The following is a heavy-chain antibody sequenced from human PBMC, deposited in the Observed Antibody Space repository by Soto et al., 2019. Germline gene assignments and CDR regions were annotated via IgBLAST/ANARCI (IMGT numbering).Heavy chain of an antibody. CDR3: AKDVDIAATISYGMDV. V-gene: IGHV3-30*18. D-gene: IGHD5-12*01. CDR2: ISYDGSNK. J-gene: IGHJ6*02. CDR1: GFTSSNYG. Sequence: PGGSLRLSCAASGFTSSNYGMHWVRQAPGKGLEWVAVISYDGSNKYYADFVKGRFTIARDNSNNTLYLQMNSLRAEDTAVYYCAKDVDIAATISYGMDVWGQGTTVTVSS.